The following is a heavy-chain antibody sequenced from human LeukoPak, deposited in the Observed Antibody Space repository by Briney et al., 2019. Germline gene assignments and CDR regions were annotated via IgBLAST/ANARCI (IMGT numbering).Heavy chain of an antibody. CDR1: GGSISSGGYY. V-gene: IGHV4-31*03. J-gene: IGHJ4*02. Sequence: SQTPSLTCTVSGGSISSGGYYWSWIRQHPGKGLEWIGYIYYSGSTYYNPSLKSRVTISVDTSKNQFSLKLSSVTAADTAVYYCARGADMVTFDYWGQGTLVTVSS. CDR3: ARGADMVTFDY. CDR2: IYYSGST. D-gene: IGHD5-18*01.